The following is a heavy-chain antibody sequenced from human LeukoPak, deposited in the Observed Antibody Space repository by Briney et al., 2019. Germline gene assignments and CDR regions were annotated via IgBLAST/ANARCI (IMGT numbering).Heavy chain of an antibody. CDR1: GGSISSSSYY. CDR3: ARHRTYLLLFDI. D-gene: IGHD1-14*01. V-gene: IGHV4-39*01. Sequence: SETLSLTCTVSGGSISSSSYYWGWIRQPPGKGLEWIGSIYNGGNTYYNPSLKTRVTISVDTSKNQFSLKLSSVTAADTAVYSCARHRTYLLLFDIWGQGTMVTVSS. J-gene: IGHJ3*02. CDR2: IYNGGNT.